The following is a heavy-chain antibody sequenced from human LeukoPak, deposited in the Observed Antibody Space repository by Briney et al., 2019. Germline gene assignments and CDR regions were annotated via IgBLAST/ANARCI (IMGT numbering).Heavy chain of an antibody. CDR3: ARGHCTGGNCHMNWFDP. Sequence: SETLSLTCTVSGDSINNVHYSWNWIRQSPGKELEWIGDIYYSGSTYYNPSLRSRLTMSLDTSKNEFSLRLISVTAADTAVYFCARGHCTGGNCHMNWFDPWGQGTLVTVPS. CDR2: IYYSGST. J-gene: IGHJ5*02. D-gene: IGHD2-8*02. V-gene: IGHV4-30-4*07. CDR1: GDSINNVHYS.